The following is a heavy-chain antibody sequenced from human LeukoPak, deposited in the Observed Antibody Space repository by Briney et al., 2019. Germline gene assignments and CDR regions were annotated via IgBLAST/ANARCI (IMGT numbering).Heavy chain of an antibody. V-gene: IGHV4-30-4*01. J-gene: IGHJ3*02. CDR3: ARGYDFWTGAFGI. D-gene: IGHD3-3*01. Sequence: PSQTLSLTCTVSGGSINSGDYSWSWIRQPPGKGLEWIGYIYYSGSIYYNPSLKSRVTISVDTSKNQFSLKLSSVTAADTAVYYCARGYDFWTGAFGIWGQGTMVTVSS. CDR2: IYYSGSI. CDR1: GGSINSGDYS.